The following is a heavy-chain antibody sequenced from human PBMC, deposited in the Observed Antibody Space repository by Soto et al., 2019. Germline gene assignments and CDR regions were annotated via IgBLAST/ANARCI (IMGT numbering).Heavy chain of an antibody. CDR2: ISGSGGST. Sequence: PGGSLRLSCPAAGFTFSSYAMSWVRQAPGKGLEWVSAISGSGGSTYYADSVKGRFTISRDNSKNTLYLQMNSLRAEDTAVYYCAKDGKGRRLRVGGLFDYWGQGTLVTVSS. J-gene: IGHJ4*02. V-gene: IGHV3-23*01. D-gene: IGHD3-22*01. CDR1: GFTFSSYA. CDR3: AKDGKGRRLRVGGLFDY.